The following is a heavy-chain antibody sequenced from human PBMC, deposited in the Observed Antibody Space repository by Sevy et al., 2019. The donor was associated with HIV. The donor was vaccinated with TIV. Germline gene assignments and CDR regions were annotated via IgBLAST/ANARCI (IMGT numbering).Heavy chain of an antibody. Sequence: GGSLRLSCEASGFTFGDYYMSWIRQAPGKGLEWISYIDRSGSDLYYVDSVKGRFTISRDNGKKSLYLQMRSLRTDDTAVYYCARDLGGVTNQCFYYYMDVWGKGTTVTVSS. CDR2: IDRSGSDL. D-gene: IGHD3-16*01. J-gene: IGHJ6*03. CDR1: GFTFGDYY. CDR3: ARDLGGVTNQCFYYYMDV. V-gene: IGHV3-11*04.